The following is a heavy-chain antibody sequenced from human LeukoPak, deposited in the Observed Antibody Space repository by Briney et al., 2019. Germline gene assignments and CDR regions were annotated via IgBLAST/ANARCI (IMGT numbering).Heavy chain of an antibody. CDR2: IYYSGST. CDR3: ARAQVNEGTFGGVIPPYYYYMDV. D-gene: IGHD3-16*02. V-gene: IGHV4-39*07. Sequence: SETLSLTCTVSGGSISSSSYYWGWIRQPPGKGLEWIGSIYYSGSTYYNPSLKSRVTISVDTSKNQFSLKLSSVTAADTAVYYCARAQVNEGTFGGVIPPYYYYMDVWGKGTTVTVSS. J-gene: IGHJ6*03. CDR1: GGSISSSSYY.